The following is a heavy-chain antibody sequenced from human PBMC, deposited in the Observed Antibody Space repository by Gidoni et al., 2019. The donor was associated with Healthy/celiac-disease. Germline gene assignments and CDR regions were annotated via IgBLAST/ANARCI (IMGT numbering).Heavy chain of an antibody. Sequence: QVQLQESCPVLVKPSQTLSLTCTVSGGSISSGGYSWSWIRQHPGKGLEWIGYIYYSGSTYYNPSLKSRVTISGDTSKNQFSLKLSSVTAADTAGYYCASGLDCSGGSCYEQYYFDYWGQGTLVTVSS. V-gene: IGHV4-31*03. CDR1: GGSISSGGYS. CDR2: IYYSGST. J-gene: IGHJ4*02. D-gene: IGHD2-15*01. CDR3: ASGLDCSGGSCYEQYYFDY.